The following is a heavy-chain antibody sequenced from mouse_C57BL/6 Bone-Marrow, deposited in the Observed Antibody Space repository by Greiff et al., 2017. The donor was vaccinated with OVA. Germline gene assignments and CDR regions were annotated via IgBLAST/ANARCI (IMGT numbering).Heavy chain of an antibody. CDR3: AREERTARYFDV. CDR2: IYPGDGDT. CDR1: GYAFSSYW. J-gene: IGHJ1*03. Sequence: LQESGAELVKPGASVKISCKASGYAFSSYWMNWVKQRPGKGLEWIGQIYPGDGDTNYNGKFKGKATLTADKSSSTAYMQLSSLTSEDSAVYYCAREERTARYFDVWGTGTTVTVSS. D-gene: IGHD1-2*01. V-gene: IGHV1-80*01.